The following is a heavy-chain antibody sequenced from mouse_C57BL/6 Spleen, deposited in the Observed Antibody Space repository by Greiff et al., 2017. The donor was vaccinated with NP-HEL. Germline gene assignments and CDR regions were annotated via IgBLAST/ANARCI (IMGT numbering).Heavy chain of an antibody. CDR1: GYAFSSSW. J-gene: IGHJ2*01. CDR3: ARSHWDIDY. V-gene: IGHV1-82*01. Sequence: ESGPELVKPGASVKISCKASGYAFSSSWMNWVKQRPGKGLEWIGRIYPGDGDTNYNGKFKGKATLTADKSSSTAYMQLSSLTSEDSAVYFCARSHWDIDYWGQGTTLTVSS. D-gene: IGHD4-1*01. CDR2: IYPGDGDT.